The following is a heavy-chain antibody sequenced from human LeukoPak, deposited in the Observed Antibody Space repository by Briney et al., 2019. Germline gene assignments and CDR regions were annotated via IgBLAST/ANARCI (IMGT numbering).Heavy chain of an antibody. CDR1: GFTFSSYW. V-gene: IGHV3-74*01. CDR3: ARDLSDYGDAYYYGMDV. CDR2: INSDGSST. J-gene: IGHJ6*02. D-gene: IGHD4-17*01. Sequence: GGSLRLSCAASGFTFSSYWMHWVRQAPGKGLVWVSRINSDGSSTSYADSVRGRFTISRDNAKNTLYLQMNSLRAEDTAVYYCARDLSDYGDAYYYGMDVWGQGTTVTVSS.